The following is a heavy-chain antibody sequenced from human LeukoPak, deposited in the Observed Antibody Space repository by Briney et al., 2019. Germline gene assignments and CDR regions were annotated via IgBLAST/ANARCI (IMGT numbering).Heavy chain of an antibody. CDR3: GKDLLPDIWSVDRGDYYYYMDV. CDR1: GFTFNNYA. J-gene: IGHJ6*03. Sequence: GGSLRLSCAASGFTFNNYAMTWVRQAPGKGLEWVTAISASGGSTYYPDSVKGRFTVSRDNSKNTLFLQINSLRAEDTAAYYCGKDLLPDIWSVDRGDYYYYMDVWGTGITVTVSS. D-gene: IGHD3-3*01. CDR2: ISASGGST. V-gene: IGHV3-23*01.